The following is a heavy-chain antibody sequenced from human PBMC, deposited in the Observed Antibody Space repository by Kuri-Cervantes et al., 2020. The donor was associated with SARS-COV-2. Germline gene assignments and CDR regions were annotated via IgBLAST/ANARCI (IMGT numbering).Heavy chain of an antibody. V-gene: IGHV1-69*06. Sequence: SVKVSCKASGGTFSSYAVSWVRQAPGQGLEWMGWIIPIFGTANYAQKFQGRVTITADKSTSTAYMELSSLRSEDTAVYYCAREGYSSGWSHYYYYMDVWGKGTTVTVSS. CDR3: AREGYSSGWSHYYYYMDV. CDR1: GGTFSSYA. D-gene: IGHD6-19*01. J-gene: IGHJ6*03. CDR2: IIPIFGTA.